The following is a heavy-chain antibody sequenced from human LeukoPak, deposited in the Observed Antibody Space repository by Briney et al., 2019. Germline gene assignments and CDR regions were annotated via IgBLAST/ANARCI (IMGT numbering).Heavy chain of an antibody. CDR1: DGSISSYY. J-gene: IGHJ4*02. CDR3: ARRWYYDYVWGSYRLDY. Sequence: ASETLSLTCTVSDGSISSYYWSWIRQPPGKGLEWIGYIYYSGSTNYNPSLKSRVTISVDTSKNQFSLKLSSVTAADTAVYYCARRWYYDYVWGSYRLDYWGQGTLVTVSS. CDR2: IYYSGST. D-gene: IGHD3-16*02. V-gene: IGHV4-59*01.